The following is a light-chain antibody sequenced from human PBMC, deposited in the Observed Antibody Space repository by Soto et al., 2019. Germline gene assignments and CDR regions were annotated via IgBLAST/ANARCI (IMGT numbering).Light chain of an antibody. Sequence: QSVLTQPPSVCAAPGQDVTISCSGSTSNIGLNDVAWYQQLPGTAPKLLLYENNKRPSGIPDRFSGSESGTSATQGITGLQTGVEADYYCRACDSSLNGGLFGGGTHLTVL. V-gene: IGLV1-51*02. CDR3: RACDSSLNGGL. J-gene: IGLJ2*01. CDR1: TSNIGLND. CDR2: ENN.